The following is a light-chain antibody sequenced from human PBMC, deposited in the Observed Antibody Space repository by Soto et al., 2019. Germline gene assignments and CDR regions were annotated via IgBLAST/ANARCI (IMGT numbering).Light chain of an antibody. J-gene: IGKJ1*01. Sequence: EIVLTPSPGTLSLSQGERATLSCRASQSVSSSYLAWYQQKPGQAPRLLIYGTSSRATAIPDRFSGSGSGTDFTLTISRLEPEDFAVYYCQQYGSSSWTFGQGTKV. CDR1: QSVSSSY. CDR3: QQYGSSSWT. CDR2: GTS. V-gene: IGKV3-20*01.